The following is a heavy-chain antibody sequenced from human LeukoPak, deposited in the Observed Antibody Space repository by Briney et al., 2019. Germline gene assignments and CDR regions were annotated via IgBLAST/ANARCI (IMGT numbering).Heavy chain of an antibody. CDR1: GGSISSYY. CDR3: ARGGAHYIVGATTIADY. Sequence: SETLSLTCTVSGGSISSYYWSWIRQPPGKGLEWIGYIYYSGSTNYNPYLKSRVTISVDTSKNQFSLKLSSVTAADTAVYYCARGGAHYIVGATTIADYWGQGTLVAVSS. D-gene: IGHD1-26*01. V-gene: IGHV4-59*01. CDR2: IYYSGST. J-gene: IGHJ4*02.